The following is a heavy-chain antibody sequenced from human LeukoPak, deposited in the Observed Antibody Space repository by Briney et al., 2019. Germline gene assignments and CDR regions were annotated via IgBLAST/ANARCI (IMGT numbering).Heavy chain of an antibody. D-gene: IGHD6-19*01. CDR2: ISSSGSTI. CDR3: VRESSAWELDY. Sequence: GGSLRLSCAASGFTFSSYEMNWVRQAPGKGLEWVSYISSSGSTIYYADSVKGRLTISRDNAKNTLYLQMSSLRAEDTAVYYCVRESSAWELDYWGQGTLVTVSS. CDR1: GFTFSSYE. J-gene: IGHJ4*02. V-gene: IGHV3-48*03.